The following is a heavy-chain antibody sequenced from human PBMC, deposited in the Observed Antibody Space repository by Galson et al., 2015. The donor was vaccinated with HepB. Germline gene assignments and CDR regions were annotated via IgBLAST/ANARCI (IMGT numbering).Heavy chain of an antibody. Sequence: SLRLSCAASGFTFTYFAMNWVRQAPGKGLEWVSTISGGGGRTYDADSVKGRFTISRDTSKNTLLLQMNSLRAEDTAVYYCVKVNGYDGVDDAFDFWGQGTMVTVSS. D-gene: IGHD5-18*01. CDR3: VKVNGYDGVDDAFDF. CDR1: GFTFTYFA. CDR2: ISGGGGRT. V-gene: IGHV3-23*01. J-gene: IGHJ3*01.